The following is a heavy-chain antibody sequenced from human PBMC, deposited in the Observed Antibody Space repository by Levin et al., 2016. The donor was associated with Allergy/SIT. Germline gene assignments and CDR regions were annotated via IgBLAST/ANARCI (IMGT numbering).Heavy chain of an antibody. CDR2: IDPNTGGT. CDR3: ARILGGTLGESDY. J-gene: IGHJ4*02. D-gene: IGHD3-10*01. V-gene: IGHV1-2*02. Sequence: ASVKVSCKASGYTFPGYYMYWMRQVPGQGLEWLGWIDPNTGGTNYARKFEGRATLTRDTSINTAYLELRSLRSDDTAVYFCARILGGTLGESDYWGQGTLVTVSS. CDR1: GYTFPGYY.